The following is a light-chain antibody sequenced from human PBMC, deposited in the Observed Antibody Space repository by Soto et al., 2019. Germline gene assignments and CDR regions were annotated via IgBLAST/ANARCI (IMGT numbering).Light chain of an antibody. CDR3: QQYNSYSWT. CDR1: QSISSW. CDR2: DAS. J-gene: IGKJ1*01. V-gene: IGKV1-5*01. Sequence: DIQMTQSPSTLSASVGDRGSITCLASQSISSWLAWYQQKPGKAPKLLIYDASSLESGVPSRFSGSGSGTEFTLTISSLQPDDFATYYCQQYNSYSWTFGQGTKVDI.